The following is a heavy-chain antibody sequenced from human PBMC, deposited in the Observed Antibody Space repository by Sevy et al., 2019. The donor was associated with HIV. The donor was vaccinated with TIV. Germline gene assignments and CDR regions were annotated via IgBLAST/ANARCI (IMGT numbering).Heavy chain of an antibody. V-gene: IGHV3-13*01. CDR1: GFTFSFYD. J-gene: IGHJ4*02. CDR2: FGIAGDT. Sequence: GGSLRLSCAASGFTFSFYDMHWVRQATGKGLEWVSGFGIAGDTYYAGSVKGRFTIPRDNAKNSLYLKMNSLRAGDTAVYYCARKSTSYSHFDYWGQGTLVTVSS. CDR3: ARKSTSYSHFDY. D-gene: IGHD1-26*01.